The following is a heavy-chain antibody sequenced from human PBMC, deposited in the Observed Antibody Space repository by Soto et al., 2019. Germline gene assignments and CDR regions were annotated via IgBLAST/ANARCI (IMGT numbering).Heavy chain of an antibody. CDR3: AREGDSGRYYNS. Sequence: QVQLQQWGAGLLKPSETLSLTCAVHGASFSGYYWSWIRQPPGKGLEWIGEINHSGSTNYNPSLKSRVTISVDTSKNQFSLKVTSVAAADTAVYFCAREGDSGRYYNSWGQGTLVTVSS. CDR1: GASFSGYY. V-gene: IGHV4-34*01. CDR2: INHSGST. D-gene: IGHD1-26*01. J-gene: IGHJ4*02.